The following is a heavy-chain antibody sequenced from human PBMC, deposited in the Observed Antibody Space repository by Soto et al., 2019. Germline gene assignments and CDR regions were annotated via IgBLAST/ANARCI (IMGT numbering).Heavy chain of an antibody. D-gene: IGHD2-21*02. Sequence: SETLSLTCIVSGESISSSSYYWGWIRQPPGKGLEWIGSIYYSGRTYYNPSFKSRVTISIDTSKNQFSLKLSSVTATDTAVYYGARQRTTVVTQAYFDHWGQGALVTVSS. V-gene: IGHV4-39*01. J-gene: IGHJ4*02. CDR1: GESISSSSYY. CDR3: ARQRTTVVTQAYFDH. CDR2: IYYSGRT.